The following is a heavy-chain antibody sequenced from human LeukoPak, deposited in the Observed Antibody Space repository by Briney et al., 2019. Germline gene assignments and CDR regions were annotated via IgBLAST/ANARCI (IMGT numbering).Heavy chain of an antibody. V-gene: IGHV3-53*01. CDR1: GFTVSSNY. CDR3: ARESGSYGLDY. J-gene: IGHJ4*02. CDR2: IYSGGST. Sequence: GGSLRLSCAASGFTVSSNYMSWVRRAPGKGPEWVSVIYSGGSTYYADSVKGRFTISRDNSKNTLYLQMNSLRAEDTAVYYCARESGSYGLDYWGQGTLVTVSS. D-gene: IGHD1-26*01.